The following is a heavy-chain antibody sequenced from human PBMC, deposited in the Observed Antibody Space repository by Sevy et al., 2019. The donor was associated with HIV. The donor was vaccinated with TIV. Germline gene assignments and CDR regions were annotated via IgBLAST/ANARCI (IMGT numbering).Heavy chain of an antibody. J-gene: IGHJ3*01. CDR3: VRETTMLPRGAFDF. CDR1: GFTFSSYP. D-gene: IGHD3-10*01. CDR2: ISFDGTDK. V-gene: IGHV3-30-3*01. Sequence: GGSLRLSCAASGFTFSSYPMHWVRQAPGKGLEWVSFISFDGTDKYYADSVKGRFTTTRDNSKNTLFLQMNSLRAEDTAFYYCVRETTMLPRGAFDFWGQGTMVTVSS.